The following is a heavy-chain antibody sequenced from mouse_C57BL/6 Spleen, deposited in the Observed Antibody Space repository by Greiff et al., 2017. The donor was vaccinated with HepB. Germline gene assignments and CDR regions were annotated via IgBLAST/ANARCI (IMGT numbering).Heavy chain of an antibody. CDR2: INANNGGT. J-gene: IGHJ4*01. D-gene: IGHD2-14*01. Sequence: EVQLQQSGPELVKPGASVKISCKASGYTFTDYYMNWVKQSHGKSLEWIGDINANNGGTSYNQKFKGKATLTVDKSSSTAYMELRRLTSEDSAVYYWARSGVLDAMDYWGQGTSVTVSS. CDR3: ARSGVLDAMDY. CDR1: GYTFTDYY. V-gene: IGHV1-26*01.